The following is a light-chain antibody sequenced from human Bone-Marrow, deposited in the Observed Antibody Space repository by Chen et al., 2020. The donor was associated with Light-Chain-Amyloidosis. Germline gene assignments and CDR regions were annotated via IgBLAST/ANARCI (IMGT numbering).Light chain of an antibody. V-gene: IGLV3-21*02. J-gene: IGLJ3*02. CDR2: DDS. Sequence: SYVLTQPSSVSVAPGQTATIACGGNNIGSTSVHWYQQTPGQAPLLVVYDDSDRPSGIPARLSGSNSGNTAPLTISRVEAWDEADYYCQVWDRSSDRPVFGGGTKLTVL. CDR1: NIGSTS. CDR3: QVWDRSSDRPV.